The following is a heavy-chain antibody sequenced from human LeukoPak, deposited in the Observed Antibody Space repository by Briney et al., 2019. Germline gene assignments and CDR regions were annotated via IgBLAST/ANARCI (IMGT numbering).Heavy chain of an antibody. Sequence: GGSLKLSCAASGFNFSGSAIHWARQASGKGLEWVGRIKSKANNYATAYGASVKGRFTISRDDSKNTAYLQVNSLKTEDTAVYYCIRSDYSNYMDYWGQGTLVSVSS. D-gene: IGHD4-11*01. CDR1: GFNFSGSA. CDR2: IKSKANNYAT. J-gene: IGHJ4*02. V-gene: IGHV3-73*01. CDR3: IRSDYSNYMDY.